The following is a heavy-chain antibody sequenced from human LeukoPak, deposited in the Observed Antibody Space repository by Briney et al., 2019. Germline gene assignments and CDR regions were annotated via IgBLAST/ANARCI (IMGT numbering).Heavy chain of an antibody. CDR1: GFSFSTTD. J-gene: IGHJ4*02. CDR2: INGGGDRT. Sequence: GGSLRLSCAASGFSFSTTDMTWVRQSPGKGPQWLSTINGGGDRTYYADSVKGRFTISKDNSKNTLYLQMNSLRAGDTAVYYCALTQSITMIVVPFWGQGTLVTVSS. V-gene: IGHV3-23*01. CDR3: ALTQSITMIVVPF. D-gene: IGHD3-22*01.